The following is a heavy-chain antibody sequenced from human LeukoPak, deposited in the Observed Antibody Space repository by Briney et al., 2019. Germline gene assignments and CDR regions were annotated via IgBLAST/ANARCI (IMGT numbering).Heavy chain of an antibody. J-gene: IGHJ4*02. V-gene: IGHV3-21*01. D-gene: IGHD3-22*01. CDR3: ARGEYYDSSGYYPVDY. Sequence: GGSLRLSCAASGFTFSSYSMNWVRQAPGKGLEWVSSISSSSSYIYYADSVKGRFTISRDNAKNSLYLQMNSLRAEDTAVYYCARGEYYDSSGYYPVDYWGQGTLVTVSS. CDR2: ISSSSSYI. CDR1: GFTFSSYS.